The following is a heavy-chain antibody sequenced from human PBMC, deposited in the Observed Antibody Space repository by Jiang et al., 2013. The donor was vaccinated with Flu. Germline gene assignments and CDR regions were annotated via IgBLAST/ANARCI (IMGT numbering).Heavy chain of an antibody. V-gene: IGHV3-30*04. Sequence: PGRSLRLSCAASGFTFSSYAMHWVRQAPGKGLEWVAVISYDGSNKYYADSVKGRFTISRDNSKNTLYLQMNSLRAEDTAVYYCARDPNIEIPDYYDSSGYPDYWGQGTLVTVSS. CDR2: ISYDGSNK. CDR1: GFTFSSYA. D-gene: IGHD3-22*01. CDR3: ARDPNIEIPDYYDSSGYPDY. J-gene: IGHJ4*02.